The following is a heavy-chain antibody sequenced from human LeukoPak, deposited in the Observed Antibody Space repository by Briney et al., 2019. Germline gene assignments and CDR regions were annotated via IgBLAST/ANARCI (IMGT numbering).Heavy chain of an antibody. D-gene: IGHD1-26*01. Sequence: SETLSLTCTVSGGSISSYYWSWIRQPPGKGLEWIGYIYYSGSTNYNPSLKGRVTISVDTSKNQFSLKLSSVTAADTAVYYCARDLMGYYYYMDVWGKGTTVTVSS. V-gene: IGHV4-59*01. CDR3: ARDLMGYYYYMDV. CDR1: GGSISSYY. J-gene: IGHJ6*03. CDR2: IYYSGST.